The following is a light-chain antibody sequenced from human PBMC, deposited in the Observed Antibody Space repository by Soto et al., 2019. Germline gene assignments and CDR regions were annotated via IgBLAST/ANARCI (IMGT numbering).Light chain of an antibody. Sequence: DIQLTQSPSSLSASVGDRVTITCRASQGISTLLAWYQQKPGKAPKVLIYESSLLQSGVPSRFSGSGSGTDFTLTISSLQPEDFATYYCQHFKSFPITFGQGTRLEI. J-gene: IGKJ5*01. CDR3: QHFKSFPIT. CDR2: ESS. CDR1: QGISTL. V-gene: IGKV1-9*01.